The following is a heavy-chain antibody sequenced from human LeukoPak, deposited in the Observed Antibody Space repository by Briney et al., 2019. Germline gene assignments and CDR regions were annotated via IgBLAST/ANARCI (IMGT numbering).Heavy chain of an antibody. Sequence: GGSLRLSCAAPGFTFSSYAMNRVRQAPGKGLEWVSATGSTGVSTFYADSVKGRFTVSRDNSKNTLSLQMNSLRAEDTAVYYCAKDPGVVPAHYFDYWGQGILVTVSS. CDR3: AKDPGVVPAHYFDY. J-gene: IGHJ4*02. D-gene: IGHD2-2*01. CDR2: TGSTGVST. V-gene: IGHV3-23*01. CDR1: GFTFSSYA.